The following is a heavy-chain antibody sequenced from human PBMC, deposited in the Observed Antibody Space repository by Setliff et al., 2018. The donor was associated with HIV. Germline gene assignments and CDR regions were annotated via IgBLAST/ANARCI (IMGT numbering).Heavy chain of an antibody. Sequence: TLSLTCTVSGGSINYYYWNWIRQSPGKGLEWIGFIGYSGSTSYNPSLNSRVTISVDTSKNQFSLKLSSVSTADTAVYYCARWGENSGRPDWRAFNIWGQGTMGTVS. J-gene: IGHJ3*02. D-gene: IGHD1-26*01. V-gene: IGHV4-59*01. CDR2: IGYSGST. CDR3: ARWGENSGRPDWRAFNI. CDR1: GGSINYYY.